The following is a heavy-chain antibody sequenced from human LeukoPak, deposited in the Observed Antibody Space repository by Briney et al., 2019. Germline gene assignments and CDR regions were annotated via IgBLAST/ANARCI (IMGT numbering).Heavy chain of an antibody. CDR3: TRAGQQLRYYFDW. Sequence: GGSLRLSCAASGFTFSNYWMQWVRQTPGKGLVWVSRIKNDGTSTAYADSVKGRFTISRDNAKNTLYLQMNSLGAEDSAVYYCTRAGQQLRYYFDWWGQGSLVTVSS. CDR1: GFTFSNYW. V-gene: IGHV3-74*03. CDR2: IKNDGTST. J-gene: IGHJ4*02. D-gene: IGHD6-13*01.